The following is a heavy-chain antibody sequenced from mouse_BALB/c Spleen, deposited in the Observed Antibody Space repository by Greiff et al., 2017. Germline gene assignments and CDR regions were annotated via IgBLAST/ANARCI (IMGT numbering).Heavy chain of an antibody. D-gene: IGHD1-2*01. CDR2: ILPGSGST. J-gene: IGHJ2*01. CDR3: ARRHYYGYSYYFDY. V-gene: IGHV1-9*01. Sequence: QVQLKESGAELMKPGASVKISCKATGYTFSSYWIEWVKQRPGHGLEWIGEILPGSGSTNYNEKFKGKATFTADTSSNTAYMQLSSLTSEDSAVYYCARRHYYGYSYYFDYWGQGTTLTVSS. CDR1: GYTFSSYW.